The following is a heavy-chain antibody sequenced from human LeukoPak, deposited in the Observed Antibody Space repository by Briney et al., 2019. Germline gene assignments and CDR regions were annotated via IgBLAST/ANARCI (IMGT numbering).Heavy chain of an antibody. D-gene: IGHD3-16*01. J-gene: IGHJ5*02. Sequence: GGPLTLSCATSGFTVRSNYMNWVRQAPGRGLEWVSVTYPNGRTKYEDSVKGRFTISRDNSKDILYLQMNNLSVEDTAVYYCARGLATDRWGQGTLVTVSS. CDR1: GFTVRSNY. CDR3: ARGLATDR. CDR2: TYPNGRT. V-gene: IGHV3-66*01.